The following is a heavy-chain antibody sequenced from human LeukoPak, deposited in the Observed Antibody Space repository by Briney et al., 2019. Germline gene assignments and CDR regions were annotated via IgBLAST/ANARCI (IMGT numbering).Heavy chain of an antibody. V-gene: IGHV4-59*08. J-gene: IGHJ3*01. CDR2: VYYSGST. Sequence: SETLSLTCSVSGGSMSHYYWRWIRQPPGKGLDWIGFVYYSGSTNYNPSFERRITMSVDTSTKQFSLRLRSVTAADTAVYYCASLFYDTSSSSTPGGFEFWGQGKMVTVSS. D-gene: IGHD3-22*01. CDR3: ASLFYDTSSSSTPGGFEF. CDR1: GGSMSHYY.